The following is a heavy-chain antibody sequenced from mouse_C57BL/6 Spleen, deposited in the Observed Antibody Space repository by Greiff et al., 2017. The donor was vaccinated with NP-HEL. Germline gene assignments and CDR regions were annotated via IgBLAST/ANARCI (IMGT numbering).Heavy chain of an antibody. V-gene: IGHV5-4*03. D-gene: IGHD1-1*01. CDR2: ISDGGSYT. J-gene: IGHJ4*01. CDR1: GFTFSSYA. Sequence: DVKLVESGGGLVKPGGSLKLSCAASGFTFSSYAMSWVRQTPEKRLEWVATISDGGSYTYYPDNVKGRFTISRDNAKNNLYLQRSHLKSEDTAMYYCASGRRSTDAMDYWGQGTSVTVSS. CDR3: ASGRRSTDAMDY.